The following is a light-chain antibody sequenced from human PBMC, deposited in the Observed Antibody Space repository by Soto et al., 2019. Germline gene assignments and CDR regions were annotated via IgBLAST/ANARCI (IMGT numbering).Light chain of an antibody. CDR1: NSDIGSYTA. Sequence: QSVLTQPASVSGSPGQSITISCTGTNSDIGSYTAVSWYQQHPGKAPKLMIYEVSNRPSGVSNHFSGSKSGNMASLTISGLQAEDEADYYCSSYTSSSTLVFGTGTKVTVL. CDR2: EVS. V-gene: IGLV2-14*01. CDR3: SSYTSSSTLV. J-gene: IGLJ1*01.